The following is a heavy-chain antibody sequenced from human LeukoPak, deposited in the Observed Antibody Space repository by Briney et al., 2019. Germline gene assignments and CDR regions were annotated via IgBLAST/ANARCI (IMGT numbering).Heavy chain of an antibody. CDR2: IGGSGGST. Sequence: GGSLRLSCAASGFSFNSYAMTWGRQAPGKGLEWVSAIGGSGGSTDYADSVKGRFTISRDNSKNTLYLQMNSLRAEDTAVYYCAKGAWLDYWGQGTLVNVSS. D-gene: IGHD3-10*01. J-gene: IGHJ1*01. CDR1: GFSFNSYA. CDR3: AKGAWLDY. V-gene: IGHV3-23*01.